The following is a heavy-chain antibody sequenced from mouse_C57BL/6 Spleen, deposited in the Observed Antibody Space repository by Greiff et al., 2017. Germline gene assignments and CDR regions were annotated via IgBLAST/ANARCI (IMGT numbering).Heavy chain of an antibody. Sequence: QVQLQQSGAELMKPGASVKLSCTATGYTFTGYWIEWVKQRPGHGLEWIGEILPGSGSTNSNEKFKGKATFTADTSSNTAYMQLSSLTTEDSAIYYCARCGNYYFDYWGQGTTLTVSS. D-gene: IGHD2-1*01. CDR3: ARCGNYYFDY. J-gene: IGHJ2*01. CDR1: GYTFTGYW. CDR2: ILPGSGST. V-gene: IGHV1-9*01.